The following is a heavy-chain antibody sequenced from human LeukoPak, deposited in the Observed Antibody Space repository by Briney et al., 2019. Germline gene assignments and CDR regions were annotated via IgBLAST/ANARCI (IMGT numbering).Heavy chain of an antibody. D-gene: IGHD3-10*01. CDR2: IYYSGST. CDR1: GGSISNYY. Sequence: PSETLSLTCTVSGGSISNYYWNWIRQPPGKGLEWIGYIYYSGSTYYNPSLKSRVTISVDTSKNQFSLKLSSVTAADTAVYYCARGIRDGFFSTDYYMDVWGKGTTVTVSS. J-gene: IGHJ6*03. V-gene: IGHV4-59*12. CDR3: ARGIRDGFFSTDYYMDV.